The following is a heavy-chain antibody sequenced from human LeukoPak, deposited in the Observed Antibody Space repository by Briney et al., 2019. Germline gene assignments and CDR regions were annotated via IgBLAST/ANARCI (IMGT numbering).Heavy chain of an antibody. V-gene: IGHV3-30*03. D-gene: IGHD1-20*01. CDR3: ARDNWNFDY. CDR1: GFSISGYS. CDR2: ISYDGSNK. Sequence: GGSLRLSCATSGFSISGYSMNWVRQAPGKGLEWVAVISYDGSNKDYADSVKGRFTISRDNSKNTLHLQMNSLRAEDTAVYYCARDNWNFDYWGQGTLVTVSS. J-gene: IGHJ4*02.